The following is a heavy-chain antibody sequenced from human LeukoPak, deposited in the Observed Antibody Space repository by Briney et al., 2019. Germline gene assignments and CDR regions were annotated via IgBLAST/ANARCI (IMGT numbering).Heavy chain of an antibody. Sequence: GSLRLSCAASGFIFSNYAMSWVRQAPGKGVEWVSGISGRGGSTYYADSVKGRFTISRDNSKNTLYLQMNSLRAEDTAVYCCAKDLGYTTGWSDYWGQGTLVTVSS. CDR3: AKDLGYTTGWSDY. CDR1: GFIFSNYA. D-gene: IGHD6-19*01. V-gene: IGHV3-23*01. J-gene: IGHJ4*02. CDR2: ISGRGGST.